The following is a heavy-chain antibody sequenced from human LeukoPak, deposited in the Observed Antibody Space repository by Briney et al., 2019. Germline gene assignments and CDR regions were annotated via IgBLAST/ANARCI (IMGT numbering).Heavy chain of an antibody. D-gene: IGHD3-3*01. CDR2: IYYSGST. CDR3: ARDHSGYDFWSGYYKRAVDAFDI. J-gene: IGHJ3*02. CDR1: GGSISSSSYY. Sequence: SETLSLTCTVSGGSISSSSYYWGWIRQPPGKGLEWIGSIYYSGSTYYNPSLKSRVTISVDTSRNQFSLKLSSVTAADTAVYYCARDHSGYDFWSGYYKRAVDAFDIWGQGTMVTVSS. V-gene: IGHV4-39*07.